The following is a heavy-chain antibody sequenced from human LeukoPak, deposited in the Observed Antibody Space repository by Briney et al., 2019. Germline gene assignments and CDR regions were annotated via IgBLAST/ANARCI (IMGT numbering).Heavy chain of an antibody. V-gene: IGHV4-4*07. CDR1: GGSISSFY. CDR2: IYSSGST. J-gene: IGHJ4*02. CDR3: ASHYDFWSGYPY. Sequence: MSSETLSLTCTVSGGSISSFYWSWIRQPARKGLEWIGRIYSSGSTNYSPSLKGRVNMSVDTSKNQFSLKLSSVTAADTAVYYCASHYDFWSGYPYWGQVTLVTVAS. D-gene: IGHD3-3*01.